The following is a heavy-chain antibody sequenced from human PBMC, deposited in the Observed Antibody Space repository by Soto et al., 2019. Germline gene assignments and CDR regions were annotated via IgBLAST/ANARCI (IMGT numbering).Heavy chain of an antibody. D-gene: IGHD6-19*01. CDR2: VSHEGSVQ. J-gene: IGHJ2*01. Sequence: QVQLVESGGGVVQPGGSLRLSCAASGFTFNNYGMQWVRQAPGKGLEWVAVVSHEGSVQYYADFSKGRFTISRDNSKSTLYLQMNSLRDDDTAVYYGAKEISPKAGKWYFDLWGRGTLLTVSS. V-gene: IGHV3-30*18. CDR1: GFTFNNYG. CDR3: AKEISPKAGKWYFDL.